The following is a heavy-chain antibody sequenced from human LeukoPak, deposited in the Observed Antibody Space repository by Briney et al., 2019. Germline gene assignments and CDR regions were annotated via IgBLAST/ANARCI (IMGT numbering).Heavy chain of an antibody. CDR3: ARIRGSSWYDAFDI. CDR1: GFSFSTSGMC. CDR2: IDWDDDK. Sequence: SGPTLVNPTQTLTLTCTFSGFSFSTSGMCVSWIRQPPGKALECLARIDWDDDKYYSTSLKTRLTISKDTSKNQVVLTMTNMDPVDTATYYCARIRGSSWYDAFDIWGQGTMVTVSS. V-gene: IGHV2-70*11. D-gene: IGHD6-13*01. J-gene: IGHJ3*02.